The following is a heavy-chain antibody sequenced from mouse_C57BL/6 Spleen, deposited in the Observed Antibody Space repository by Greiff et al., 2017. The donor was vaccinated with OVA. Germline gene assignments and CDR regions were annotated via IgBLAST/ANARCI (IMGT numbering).Heavy chain of an antibody. D-gene: IGHD2-5*01. CDR3: TKDYSNLYFDY. J-gene: IGHJ2*01. CDR2: IDPEDGDT. CDR1: GFNIKDYY. V-gene: IGHV14-1*01. Sequence: EVKLQQSGAELVRPGASVKLSCTASGFNIKDYYMHWVKQRPEQGLEWIGRIDPEDGDTEYAPKFQGKATMTADTSSNTAYLQLSSLTSEDTAVYYCTKDYSNLYFDYWGQGTTLTVSS.